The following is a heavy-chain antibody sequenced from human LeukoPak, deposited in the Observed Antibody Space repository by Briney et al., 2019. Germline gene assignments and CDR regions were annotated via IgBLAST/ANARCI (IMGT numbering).Heavy chain of an antibody. J-gene: IGHJ4*02. D-gene: IGHD3-10*01. Sequence: ASVKVSCKASGYTFTGYYIHWVRQGPGQGLEWMGWINPNSGGANYAQKFQGRVTMARDTSISTAYMELSRLRSDDTAVYYCARDYYGSGSYFGLSWGQGTLVTVSS. CDR1: GYTFTGYY. CDR3: ARDYYGSGSYFGLS. V-gene: IGHV1-2*02. CDR2: INPNSGGA.